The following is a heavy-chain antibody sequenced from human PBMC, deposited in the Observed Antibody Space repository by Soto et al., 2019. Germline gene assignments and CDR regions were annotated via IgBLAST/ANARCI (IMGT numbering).Heavy chain of an antibody. CDR2: INPNSGGT. CDR1: GYTFTGYY. J-gene: IGHJ5*02. V-gene: IGHV1-2*04. Sequence: QVQLVQSGAEVKKPGASVKVSCKASGYTFTGYYMHWVRQAPGQGLEWMGWINPNSGGTNYAQKLQGWGTMTRDTSISTAYMELSRLRSDDTAVYYCARAGYYGSGSYTPSNNWFDPWGQGTLVTVSS. D-gene: IGHD3-10*01. CDR3: ARAGYYGSGSYTPSNNWFDP.